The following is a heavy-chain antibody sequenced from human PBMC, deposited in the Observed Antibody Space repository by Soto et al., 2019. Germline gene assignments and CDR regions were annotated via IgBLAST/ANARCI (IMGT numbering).Heavy chain of an antibody. D-gene: IGHD6-13*01. CDR2: TNPNSGNT. J-gene: IGHJ5*02. Sequence: QVPLVQSGAEVKKPGASVKVSCKASGYTFTSYDINWVRQATGQGLEWMGWTNPNSGNTGYAQKFQGRVTMTRNTSISTAYMELSSLRSEDTAVYYCARGSKGSSWYAYWFDPWGQGTLVTVSS. V-gene: IGHV1-8*01. CDR1: GYTFTSYD. CDR3: ARGSKGSSWYAYWFDP.